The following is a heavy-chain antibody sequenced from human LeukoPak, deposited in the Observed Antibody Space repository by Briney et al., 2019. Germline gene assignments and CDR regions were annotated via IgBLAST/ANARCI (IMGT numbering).Heavy chain of an antibody. J-gene: IGHJ4*02. D-gene: IGHD3-22*01. V-gene: IGHV4-39*07. Sequence: SETLSLTCTVSGGSISSSSYYWGWIRQPPGKGLEWIGSIYYSGSTYYNPSLKSRVTISVDTSKNQFSLKLSSVTAADTAVYYCASAYDLSGYYLDYWGQGTLVTVSS. CDR2: IYYSGST. CDR3: ASAYDLSGYYLDY. CDR1: GGSISSSSYY.